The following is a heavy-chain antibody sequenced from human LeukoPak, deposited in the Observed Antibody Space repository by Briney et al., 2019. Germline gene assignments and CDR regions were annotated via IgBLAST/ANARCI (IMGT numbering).Heavy chain of an antibody. J-gene: IGHJ4*02. V-gene: IGHV3-23*01. CDR3: AKDKPDWRALYYLDY. D-gene: IGHD1-1*01. CDR2: ISITGGST. Sequence: GGSLRLSCAASGFTFSNYAMSWVRQAPGKGLEWVSAISITGGSTYYADSVKGRFTISRDNSKNTLYLQMNSLRAEDTAVYYCAKDKPDWRALYYLDYWGQGTLVTVAS. CDR1: GFTFSNYA.